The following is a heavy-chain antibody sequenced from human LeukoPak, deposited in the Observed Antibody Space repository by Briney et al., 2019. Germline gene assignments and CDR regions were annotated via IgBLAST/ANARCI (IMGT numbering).Heavy chain of an antibody. Sequence: GGSLRLSCAASAFTFSSYGMHWVRQAPGKGLEWVAFIRYDGSNKYYADSVKGRFTISRDNSKNTLYLQMNSLRAEDTAVYYCAKAGAYGDALDYWGQGTLVTVSS. V-gene: IGHV3-30*02. J-gene: IGHJ4*02. CDR2: IRYDGSNK. D-gene: IGHD4-17*01. CDR1: AFTFSSYG. CDR3: AKAGAYGDALDY.